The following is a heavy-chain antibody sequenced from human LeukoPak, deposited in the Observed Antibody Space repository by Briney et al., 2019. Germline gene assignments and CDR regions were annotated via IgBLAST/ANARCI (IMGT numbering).Heavy chain of an antibody. CDR1: GDSISSYY. J-gene: IGHJ4*02. CDR2: IYYSGST. Sequence: PSETLSLTCTVSGDSISSYYWNWIRQPPGKGLEWIGYIYYSGSTNYNPSLKSRVTISVDTSKNQFSLKLSSVTAADTAVYYCARYCSGGSCFTQTFDYWGQGTLVTVSS. D-gene: IGHD2-15*01. V-gene: IGHV4-59*01. CDR3: ARYCSGGSCFTQTFDY.